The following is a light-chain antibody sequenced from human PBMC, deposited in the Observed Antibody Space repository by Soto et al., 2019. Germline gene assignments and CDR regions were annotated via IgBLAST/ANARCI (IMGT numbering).Light chain of an antibody. CDR1: QNINTY. J-gene: IGKJ1*01. CDR2: AAS. CDR3: QQSYSTTRT. Sequence: DIQITQSPSTLSASVVDIVTFTCRASQNINTYLAWYQQKPGKVPKLLMYAASTLQSGVPSRFSGSVSGTDGTLTISSLKTEDGTTYYCQQSYSTTRTFREGTKVDIK. V-gene: IGKV1-27*01.